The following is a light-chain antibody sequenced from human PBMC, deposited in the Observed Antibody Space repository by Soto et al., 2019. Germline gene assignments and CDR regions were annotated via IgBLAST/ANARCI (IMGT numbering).Light chain of an antibody. CDR3: QQYNKWPLT. V-gene: IGKV3-15*01. CDR1: QSVSSN. CDR2: VAS. Sequence: EIVMTQSPATLSVSPGERVTLSCRASQSVSSNLAWYQQKVDQAPRLLIYVASTRATGIPARFSGSGSGTEFTLTISSLQSEDFAVYYCQQYNKWPLTFGGGTKVEIK. J-gene: IGKJ4*01.